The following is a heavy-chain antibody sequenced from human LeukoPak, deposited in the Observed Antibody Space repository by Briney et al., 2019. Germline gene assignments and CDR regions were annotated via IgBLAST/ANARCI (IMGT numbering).Heavy chain of an antibody. CDR1: GASTSHFY. CDR2: VHNSGSS. J-gene: IGHJ3*02. Sequence: SSETLSLSCTVSGASTSHFYWNWIRQPPGKGLEWIGYVHNSGSSKHSPSLKSRVTISIDTSKNQFSLQLTSVTAADTAIYYCARSAEWLRNAFDIWGQGTMVSVSS. V-gene: IGHV4-59*13. CDR3: ARSAEWLRNAFDI. D-gene: IGHD5-12*01.